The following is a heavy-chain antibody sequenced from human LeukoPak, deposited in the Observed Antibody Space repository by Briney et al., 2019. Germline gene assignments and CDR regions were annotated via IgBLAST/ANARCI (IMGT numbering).Heavy chain of an antibody. CDR2: FIPTFGTA. CDR3: ARGLGITGTYDNYCFDY. CDR1: GGTFSSYA. Sequence: SVKVSCKASGGTFSSYAISWVRQAPGHGLQWMGRFIPTFGTANYAQKFQGRVSISTDESTSTAYMQLSSLRSEDTAVYYCARGLGITGTYDNYCFDYWGQGTLVTVSS. V-gene: IGHV1-69*05. J-gene: IGHJ4*02. D-gene: IGHD1-20*01.